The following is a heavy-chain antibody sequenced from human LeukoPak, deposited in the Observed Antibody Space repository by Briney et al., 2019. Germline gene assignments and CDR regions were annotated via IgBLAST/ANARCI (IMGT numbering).Heavy chain of an antibody. J-gene: IGHJ5*02. CDR3: ARVAGLCSAGSCGNWFDP. CDR2: INPNNGGT. V-gene: IGHV1-2*02. Sequence: ASVTVSFMSSVYTFIYHYIHWVRQAPGQGLAWMGWINPNNGGTKYAPKFQGRVTMTRDTSISTAYMELSSLRSDDTAVYYCARVAGLCSAGSCGNWFDPWGQGTLVTVSS. D-gene: IGHD3-10*01. CDR1: VYTFIYHY.